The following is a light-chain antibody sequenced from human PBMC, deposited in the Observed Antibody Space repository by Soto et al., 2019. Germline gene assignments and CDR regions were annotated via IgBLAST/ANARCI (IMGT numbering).Light chain of an antibody. J-gene: IGLJ2*01. CDR3: QSSDNSLSAVV. CDR1: SSNNGAGYD. Sequence: QSVLTQPPSVSGAPGQRVSISCTGSSSNNGAGYDVHWYQQLPGTAPKLLIYGNSNRPSGVPDRFSGSKSGTSASLAITGLHAEDEADYYCQSSDNSLSAVVFGGGTKLTVL. V-gene: IGLV1-40*01. CDR2: GNS.